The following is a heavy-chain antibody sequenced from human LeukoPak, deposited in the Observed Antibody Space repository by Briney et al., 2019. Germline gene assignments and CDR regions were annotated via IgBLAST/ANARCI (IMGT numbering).Heavy chain of an antibody. J-gene: IGHJ3*02. CDR3: ARAINRIANAFDI. D-gene: IGHD2-21*01. V-gene: IGHV3-11*04. Sequence: PGGSLRLSCAASGFTFSDYYMSWIRQAPGKGLEWVSYISSSGSTIYYADSVKGRFTISRDNAKNSLYLQMNSLRAEDTAVYYCARAINRIANAFDIWGQGTMVTVSS. CDR1: GFTFSDYY. CDR2: ISSSGSTI.